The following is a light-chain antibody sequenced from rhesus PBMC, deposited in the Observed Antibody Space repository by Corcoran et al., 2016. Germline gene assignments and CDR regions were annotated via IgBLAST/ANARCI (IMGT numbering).Light chain of an antibody. J-gene: IGKJ3*01. CDR2: RAS. CDR3: QQHDNSPFT. CDR1: QGIRNW. V-gene: IGKV1-69*01. Sequence: DIQMTQSPSSLSASVGDRVTITCRVSQGIRNWLAWYQQRPGKAPKLLSSRASNLETGVPSRVSGSGSGTDFTLAISSLQPEDIATYYCQQHDNSPFTFGPVTKLEIK.